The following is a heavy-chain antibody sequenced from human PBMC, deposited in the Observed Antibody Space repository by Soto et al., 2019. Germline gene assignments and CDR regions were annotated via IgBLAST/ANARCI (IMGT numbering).Heavy chain of an antibody. Sequence: PGESLKISCQASVYSFSNFWIAWVRQMPGEGLEWLGIIYPDDSDTRYSPSFLGQVTISADKSIKTTYLQLSSLKASDTAIYFRASPVVVTSTIDCFALWGQGTLVTGSS. D-gene: IGHD2-2*01. CDR3: ASPVVVTSTIDCFAL. J-gene: IGHJ4*02. CDR2: IYPDDSDT. V-gene: IGHV5-51*01. CDR1: VYSFSNFW.